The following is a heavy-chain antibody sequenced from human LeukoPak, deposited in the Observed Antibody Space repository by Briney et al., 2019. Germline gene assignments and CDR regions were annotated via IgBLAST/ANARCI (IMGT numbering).Heavy chain of an antibody. V-gene: IGHV4-59*01. CDR1: GDSIISSY. J-gene: IGHJ4*02. Sequence: SETLSLTCTVSGDSIISSYWSWIRQPPGKGLEWIAYMKFNGKTAYNPPLKSRVTISLDTSKNQFSLILNSVTTADTAVYYCARAPPRRCPGNDCYPIFDFWGQGSLVTVSS. CDR2: MKFNGKT. CDR3: ARAPPRRCPGNDCYPIFDF. D-gene: IGHD2-21*02.